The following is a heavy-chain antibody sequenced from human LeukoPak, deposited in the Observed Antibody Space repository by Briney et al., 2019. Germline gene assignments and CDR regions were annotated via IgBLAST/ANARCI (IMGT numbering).Heavy chain of an antibody. V-gene: IGHV3-7*01. CDR3: ARRYFDY. Sequence: PGGSLRLSCAASGFTFSDYWPSWVRQAPGKGLGWVANIKQDGSEKHYVDSVKGRFTISRDNAKNSLFLQMNSLRVEDTAVYYCARRYFDYWGQGTLVTVSS. J-gene: IGHJ4*02. CDR1: GFTFSDYW. CDR2: IKQDGSEK.